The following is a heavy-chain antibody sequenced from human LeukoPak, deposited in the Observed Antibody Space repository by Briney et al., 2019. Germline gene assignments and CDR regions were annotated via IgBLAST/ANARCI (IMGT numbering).Heavy chain of an antibody. Sequence: QTGGSLRLSCAASGFTFSNYAMHWVRQAPGKGLDWVAVISYDGSNKYYADSVKGRLTIARDNSKNTLYLQMNSLRAEDTAVYYCARDPTGTTGVDYWGQGTLVTVSS. D-gene: IGHD1-1*01. V-gene: IGHV3-30*04. J-gene: IGHJ4*02. CDR3: ARDPTGTTGVDY. CDR2: ISYDGSNK. CDR1: GFTFSNYA.